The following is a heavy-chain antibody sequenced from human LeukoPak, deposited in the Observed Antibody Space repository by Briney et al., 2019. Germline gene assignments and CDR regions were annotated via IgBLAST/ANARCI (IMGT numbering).Heavy chain of an antibody. CDR2: ISAYNGNT. V-gene: IGHV1-18*01. CDR1: GYTFTSFG. Sequence: GASVKVSCKASGYTFTSFGINWVRQAPGQGLEWMGWISAYNGNTNYAQRVQGRVTMTTDTSTSTAYMELRSLRFDDTAIYYCAGAVTVTTGPLGYWGQGSLVTVSS. J-gene: IGHJ4*02. D-gene: IGHD4-17*01. CDR3: AGAVTVTTGPLGY.